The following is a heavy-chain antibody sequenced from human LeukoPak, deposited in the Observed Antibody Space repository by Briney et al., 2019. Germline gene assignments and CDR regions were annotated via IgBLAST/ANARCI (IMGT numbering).Heavy chain of an antibody. J-gene: IGHJ4*02. CDR3: ASQYQTLDTAMVRDY. CDR2: IYYSGST. CDR1: GGSISSSSYY. Sequence: PSETLSLTCTVSGGSISSSSYYWGWIRQPPGKGLEWIGSIYYSGSTYYNPSLKSRVTISVDTSKNQFSLKLSSVTAADTAVYYCASQYQTLDTAMVRDYWGQGTLVTVSS. D-gene: IGHD5-18*01. V-gene: IGHV4-39*01.